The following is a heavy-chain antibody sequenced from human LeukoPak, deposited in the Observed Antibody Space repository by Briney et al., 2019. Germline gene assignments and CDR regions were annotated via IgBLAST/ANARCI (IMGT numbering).Heavy chain of an antibody. D-gene: IGHD6-13*01. CDR3: ARDEHIAAAGRSFDY. V-gene: IGHV3-48*04. J-gene: IGHJ4*02. CDR1: GFTFSSYS. Sequence: PGGSLRLSCAASGFTFSSYSMNWVRQAPGKGLEWVSYISSSSSTIYYADSEKGRFTISRDNAKNSLYLQMNSLRAEDTAVYYCARDEHIAAAGRSFDYWGQGTLVTVSS. CDR2: ISSSSSTI.